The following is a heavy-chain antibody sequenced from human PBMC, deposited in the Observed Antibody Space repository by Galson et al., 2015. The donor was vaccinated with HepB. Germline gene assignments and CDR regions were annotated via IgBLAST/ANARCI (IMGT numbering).Heavy chain of an antibody. D-gene: IGHD3-22*01. CDR2: ISYDGSNK. CDR1: GFTFSSYA. CDR3: ARAYSSGYGDLWGLV. Sequence: SLRLSCAASGFTFSSYAMHWVRQAPGKGLEWVAVISYDGSNKYYADSVKGRFAISRDNSKNTLYLQMNSLRAEDTALYYCARAYSSGYGDLWGLVWGRGTLVTVSS. V-gene: IGHV3-30*09. J-gene: IGHJ2*01.